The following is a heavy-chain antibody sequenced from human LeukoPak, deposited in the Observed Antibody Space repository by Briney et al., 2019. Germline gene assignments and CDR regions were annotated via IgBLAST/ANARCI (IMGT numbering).Heavy chain of an antibody. Sequence: SETLSLTCTVSGGSISSSSYYWGWIRQPPGKGLEWIGSIDYSGSTYYNPSLKSRVTISVDTSKNQFSLKLSSVTAADTAVYYCARQLGYYDFWSGYYTGNYFDYWGQGTLVTVSS. J-gene: IGHJ4*02. CDR3: ARQLGYYDFWSGYYTGNYFDY. CDR1: GGSISSSSYY. V-gene: IGHV4-39*01. CDR2: IDYSGST. D-gene: IGHD3-3*01.